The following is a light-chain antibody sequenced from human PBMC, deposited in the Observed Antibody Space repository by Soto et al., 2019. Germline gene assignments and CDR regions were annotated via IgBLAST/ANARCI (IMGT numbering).Light chain of an antibody. CDR3: QQYGTSPRT. CDR2: GAS. J-gene: IGKJ1*01. CDR1: QSVSSSY. Sequence: EIMLTQSPGTLSLSPGERATLSCRASQSVSSSYLAWYQQKPGQAPRLLIYGASSRATGIPDRFSGSGSGTDFTLTINSLEPEDFAVYYCQQYGTSPRTFGQGTKVDIK. V-gene: IGKV3-20*01.